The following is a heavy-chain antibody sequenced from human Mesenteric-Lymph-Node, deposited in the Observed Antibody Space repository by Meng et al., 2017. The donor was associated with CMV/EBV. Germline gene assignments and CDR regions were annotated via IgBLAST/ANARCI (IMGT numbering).Heavy chain of an antibody. CDR3: ASGPYCSSASCHDY. CDR1: VYTFSNSA. D-gene: IGHD2-2*01. J-gene: IGHJ4*02. CDR2: MNPNSGNT. V-gene: IGHV1-8*01. Sequence: ASVYTFSNSAINWVRQATGQGLEWMGWMNPNSGNTGYAQKFQGRVTMTRNTSISTAYMELSSLRSEDTAVYYCASGPYCSSASCHDYWGQGTLVTVSS.